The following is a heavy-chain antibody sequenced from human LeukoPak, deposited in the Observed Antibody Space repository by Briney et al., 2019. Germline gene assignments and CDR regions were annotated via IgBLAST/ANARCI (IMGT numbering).Heavy chain of an antibody. D-gene: IGHD3-10*01. CDR2: ITSKADYYAT. V-gene: IGHV3-73*01. CDR3: SRGGPYSDY. CDR1: GFTFNGSA. J-gene: IGHJ4*02. Sequence: GGSLRLSCAASGFTFNGSAMHWVRQASGKGLQWVGRITSKADYYATAYAASVKDRFTISRDDSENTAYLQMNSLKTEDTAVYYCSRGGPYSDYWGQGTLVTVSS.